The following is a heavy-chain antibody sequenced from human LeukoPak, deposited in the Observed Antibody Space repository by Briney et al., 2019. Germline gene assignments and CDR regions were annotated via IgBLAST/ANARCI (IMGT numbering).Heavy chain of an antibody. CDR3: ASHHGFRHDY. Sequence: GGSLRLSCAASGLSFNTYWMSWVRQAPGKGLEWVANIKQDGSQKYYVDSVRGRFTISRDNAKNSLYLQMNSLRAEDTAVYCCASHHGFRHDYWGQGTLVTVSS. CDR1: GLSFNTYW. D-gene: IGHD1-14*01. V-gene: IGHV3-7*01. J-gene: IGHJ4*02. CDR2: IKQDGSQK.